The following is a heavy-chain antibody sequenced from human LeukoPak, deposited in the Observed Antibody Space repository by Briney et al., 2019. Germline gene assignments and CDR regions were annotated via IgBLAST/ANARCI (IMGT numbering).Heavy chain of an antibody. CDR1: GGSFSGYY. Sequence: SETLSLTCAVSGGSFSGYYWTWIRPPPGKGLEWIGELIHSRNTNYNPSLKSRVTISVDRSKNQFSLKLSSVTAADTAVYYCARDTHESYCSSTSCHNFDYWGQGTLVTVSS. D-gene: IGHD2-2*01. J-gene: IGHJ4*02. CDR3: ARDTHESYCSSTSCHNFDY. CDR2: LIHSRNT. V-gene: IGHV4-34*12.